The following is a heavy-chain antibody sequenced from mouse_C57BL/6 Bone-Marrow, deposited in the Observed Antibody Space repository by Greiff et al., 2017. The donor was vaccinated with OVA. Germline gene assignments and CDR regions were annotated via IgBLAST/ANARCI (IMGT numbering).Heavy chain of an antibody. CDR1: GYTFTSYW. CDR2: IHPNSGSP. J-gene: IGHJ4*01. CDR3: ARGLRCAMDY. V-gene: IGHV1-64*01. Sequence: QVQLQQPGAELVKPGASVSLSCKASGYTFTSYWMHWVKQRPGQGLEWIGMIHPNSGSPNYTEKFKSKATLTVDKSSSTAYMQLSSLTDEDSAVYYCARGLRCAMDYWGQGTSVTVSS. D-gene: IGHD2-1*01.